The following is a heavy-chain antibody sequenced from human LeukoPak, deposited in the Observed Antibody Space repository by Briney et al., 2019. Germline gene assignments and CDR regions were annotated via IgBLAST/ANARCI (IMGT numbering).Heavy chain of an antibody. Sequence: GGSLRLSCAASGFTFSSYAMHWVRQAPGKGLEWVAVISYDGSNKYYADSVKGRFTISRVNSKNTLYLQMNSLRAEDTAVYYCARGSNYDFWSGSLGGNWFDPWGQGTLVTVSS. V-gene: IGHV3-30*04. CDR1: GFTFSSYA. D-gene: IGHD3-3*01. CDR2: ISYDGSNK. CDR3: ARGSNYDFWSGSLGGNWFDP. J-gene: IGHJ5*02.